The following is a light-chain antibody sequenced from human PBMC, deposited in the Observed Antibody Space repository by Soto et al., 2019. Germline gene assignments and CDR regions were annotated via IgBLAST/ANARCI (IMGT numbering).Light chain of an antibody. CDR3: QAWDSGTVV. J-gene: IGLJ2*01. CDR2: EDT. V-gene: IGLV3-1*01. CDR1: TLGSKF. Sequence: SYELTQAPSGSVSPGQTANITCSGNTLGSKFVFWYQQKAGQSPMVVIYEDTKRPSGIPERFSGSNSGNTATLTISGTQAMDEADFYCQAWDSGTVVFGGGTKLTVL.